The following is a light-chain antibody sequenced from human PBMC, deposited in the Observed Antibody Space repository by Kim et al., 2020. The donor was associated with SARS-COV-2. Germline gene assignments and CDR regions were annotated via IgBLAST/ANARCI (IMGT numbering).Light chain of an antibody. J-gene: IGLJ3*02. CDR3: RVWDSSSDHWV. CDR1: DIGRKN. CDR2: FDN. Sequence: SYELTQPPSVSVAPGETATIPCAGDDIGRKNVHWHQQRPGQAPILVIFFDNDRPSGIPERFSGSNSGNTATLTISGVEAGDEADYYCRVWDSSSDHWVFGGGTQLTVL. V-gene: IGLV3-21*01.